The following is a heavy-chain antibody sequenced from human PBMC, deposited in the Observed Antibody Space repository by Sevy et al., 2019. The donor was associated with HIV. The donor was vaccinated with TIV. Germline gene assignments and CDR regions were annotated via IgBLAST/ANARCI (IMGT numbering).Heavy chain of an antibody. CDR1: AFTFSSFS. Sequence: GGSLRLSCVASAFTFSSFSMNWVRLTPGKGLEWVSSIRSTGFSTKYADSVKGRFTISRDNAKSSLFLQMNSLTFDDTGIYYCARDRGDIVVFDFWGQGTKVTVSS. V-gene: IGHV3-21*01. CDR3: ARDRGDIVVFDF. D-gene: IGHD3-16*02. J-gene: IGHJ3*01. CDR2: IRSTGFST.